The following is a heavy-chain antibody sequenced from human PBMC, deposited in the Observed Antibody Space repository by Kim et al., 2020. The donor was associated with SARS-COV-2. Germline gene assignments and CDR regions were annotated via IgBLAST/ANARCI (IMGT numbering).Heavy chain of an antibody. Sequence: GGSLRLSCVASGFALSNYNMNWVRQAPGKGLEWLAYISVDEIYYADSVKGRLTGSRDNAKNALYLQMNSLREGDTGVYFCARDFDWALDLWGQGTLVTVSS. CDR3: ARDFDWALDL. CDR2: ISVDEI. CDR1: GFALSNYN. J-gene: IGHJ5*02. D-gene: IGHD3-9*01. V-gene: IGHV3-48*02.